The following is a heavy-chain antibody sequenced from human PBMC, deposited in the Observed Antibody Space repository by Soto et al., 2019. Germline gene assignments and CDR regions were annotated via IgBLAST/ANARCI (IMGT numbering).Heavy chain of an antibody. CDR2: IYYSGRT. CDR1: GGSISSSSYY. V-gene: IGHV4-39*01. CDR3: ARLAYPSDY. Sequence: SETLSLTCTVSGGSISSSSYYWGWIRQPPGKGLEWIGSIYYSGRTYYNPSLKSRVTISVDTAKNQFSLKLSAVTTADTAVYYCARLAYPSDYWGQGTLVTVSS. J-gene: IGHJ4*02.